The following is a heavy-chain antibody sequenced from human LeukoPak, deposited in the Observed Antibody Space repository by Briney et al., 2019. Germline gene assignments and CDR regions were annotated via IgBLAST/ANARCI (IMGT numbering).Heavy chain of an antibody. J-gene: IGHJ4*01. CDR1: GYTFTTNY. Sequence: ASVKVSCKASGYTFTTNYIHWVRQAPGRGLEWMGWINTDNGDTKYAQKLQGRVSMTTDTSTSTAYMELRSLRSDDTAFYYCARDGYFDYWGHGTLVTVSS. V-gene: IGHV1-18*04. CDR2: INTDNGDT. CDR3: ARDGYFDY.